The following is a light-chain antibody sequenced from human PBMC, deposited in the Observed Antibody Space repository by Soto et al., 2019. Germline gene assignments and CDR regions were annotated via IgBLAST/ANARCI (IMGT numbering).Light chain of an antibody. Sequence: EIVLPQSPGTLYLSPGERATLSCRASQSVSSNLAWYQQKPGQSPRLLIYGASSRATGIPDRFSGSGSGTDFTLTISRLEPEDFAVYYCQQYGSSPPITFGQGTRLEI. CDR3: QQYGSSPPIT. CDR2: GAS. CDR1: QSVSSN. V-gene: IGKV3-20*01. J-gene: IGKJ5*01.